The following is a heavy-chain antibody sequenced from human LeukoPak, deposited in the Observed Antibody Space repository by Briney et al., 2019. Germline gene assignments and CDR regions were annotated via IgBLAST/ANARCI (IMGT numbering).Heavy chain of an antibody. CDR1: GFTFSTYA. D-gene: IGHD1-14*01. V-gene: IGHV3-23*01. CDR2: ISGSGGST. CDR3: AKDRPSGYYFVY. J-gene: IGHJ4*02. Sequence: PGGSLRLSCAASGFTFSTYAMSWVRQAPGKGLGWVSAISGSGGSTFNADSVTGRFTISRHNSKHTLLLQVNSLRADDTAIYYCAKDRPSGYYFVYWGQGTLVTVSS.